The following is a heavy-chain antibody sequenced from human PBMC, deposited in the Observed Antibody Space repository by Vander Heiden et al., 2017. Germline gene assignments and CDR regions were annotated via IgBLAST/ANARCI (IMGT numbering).Heavy chain of an antibody. Sequence: EVQLVESGGGLVQPGGSLRLSCAASGFAFSSSWLHWVRQAPGKGLVWVSRIKSDGSSTYYADSVKGRFTISRDNAKNTLYLQMDSLRADDTAVYHCARDSYSSGDYWGQGTLVTVSS. J-gene: IGHJ4*02. V-gene: IGHV3-74*01. CDR3: ARDSYSSGDY. D-gene: IGHD6-19*01. CDR1: GFAFSSSW. CDR2: IKSDGSST.